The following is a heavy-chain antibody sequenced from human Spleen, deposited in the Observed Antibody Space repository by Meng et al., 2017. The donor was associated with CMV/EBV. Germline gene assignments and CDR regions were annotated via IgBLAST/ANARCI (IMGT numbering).Heavy chain of an antibody. CDR1: GGSISTYL. CDR3: ARDVAATYYFDY. V-gene: IGHV4-59*01. Sequence: SETLSLTCTVSGGSISTYLWSWIRQTPGKGLEWIGSIYHSARTNYNPSLKSRVSISVDTSKNQFSLKLYSVTAADTAVYYCARDVAATYYFDYWGQGTLVTVSS. J-gene: IGHJ4*02. CDR2: IYHSART. D-gene: IGHD6-13*01.